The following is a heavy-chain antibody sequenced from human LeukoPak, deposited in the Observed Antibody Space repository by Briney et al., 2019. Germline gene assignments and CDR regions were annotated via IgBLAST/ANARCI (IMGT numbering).Heavy chain of an antibody. J-gene: IGHJ3*02. V-gene: IGHV4-34*01. Sequence: SETLSLTCAAYGGSFSGYHWSWIRQPPGKGLEWIGEINHSGSTNYNPSLKSRVTISVDTSKNQFSLKLSSVTAADTAVYYCARSLQGNPTYDAFDIWGQGTMVIVSS. D-gene: IGHD4-23*01. CDR1: GGSFSGYH. CDR2: INHSGST. CDR3: ARSLQGNPTYDAFDI.